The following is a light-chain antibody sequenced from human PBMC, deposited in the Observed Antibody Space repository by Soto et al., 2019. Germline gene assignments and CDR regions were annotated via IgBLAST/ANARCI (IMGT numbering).Light chain of an antibody. V-gene: IGLV2-11*01. CDR2: DVS. CDR3: RSYAGSYSFGV. Sequence: QSALTQPRSVSGSPGQSVTISCTGTSSDVGGYNYVSWYQQHPGKAPKLMIYDVSKRPSGVPDRFSGSNSGNTASLTISGLQAEDEADYYCRSYAGSYSFGVYGTGTKVTVL. CDR1: SSDVGGYNY. J-gene: IGLJ1*01.